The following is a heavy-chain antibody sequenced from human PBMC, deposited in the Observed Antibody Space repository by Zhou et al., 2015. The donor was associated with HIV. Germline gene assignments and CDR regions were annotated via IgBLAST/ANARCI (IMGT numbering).Heavy chain of an antibody. J-gene: IGHJ4*02. CDR2: IIPILGIA. D-gene: IGHD1-26*01. V-gene: IGHV1-69*02. CDR3: ARGGSYYGVDY. Sequence: QVQLVQSGAEVKKPGSSVKVSCKASGGTFSSYTISWVRQAPGQGLEWMGRIIPILGIANYAQKFQGRVTITADKSTSTAYMELSSLRSEDTAVYYCARGGSYYGVDYWGQGTLVTVSS. CDR1: GGTFSSYT.